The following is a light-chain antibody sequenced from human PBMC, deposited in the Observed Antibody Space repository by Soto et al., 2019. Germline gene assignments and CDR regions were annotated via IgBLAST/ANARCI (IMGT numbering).Light chain of an antibody. J-gene: IGLJ3*02. CDR3: QSLGTGIQV. CDR1: SGHSTYA. Sequence: QLVLTQSPYASASLGASVKLTCTLSSGHSTYAIAWHQQQSEKGPRFLMKINSDGSHSKGDGFFDRFSGSSSGAERHLTISSRQSEDEADYYCQSLGTGIQVFGGGTKLTVL. V-gene: IGLV4-69*01. CDR2: INSDGSH.